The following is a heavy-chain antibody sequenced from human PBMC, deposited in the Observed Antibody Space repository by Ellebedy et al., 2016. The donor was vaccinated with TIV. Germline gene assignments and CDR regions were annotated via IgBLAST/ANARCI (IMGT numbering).Heavy chain of an antibody. Sequence: GESLKISCAAAGFTFTSYEMNWVRQAPGKGLEWVSAISGSGGSTYYADSVKGRFTISRDNSKNTLYLQMNSLRAEDTAVYYCAKEGEQWLVKFKKYYFDYWGQGTLVTVSS. V-gene: IGHV3-23*01. CDR3: AKEGEQWLVKFKKYYFDY. CDR1: GFTFTSYE. J-gene: IGHJ4*02. D-gene: IGHD6-19*01. CDR2: ISGSGGST.